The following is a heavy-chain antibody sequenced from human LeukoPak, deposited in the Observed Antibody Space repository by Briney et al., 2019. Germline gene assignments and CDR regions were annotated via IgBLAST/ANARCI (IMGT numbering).Heavy chain of an antibody. CDR1: GGSISSYY. CDR3: ARDPLYCSGGSCYYYGMDV. Sequence: SETLSLTCTVSGGSISSYYWSWIRQPPGKGLEWIGYIYYSGSTNYNPSLKSRVTISVDTSKNQFPLKLSSVTAADTAVYYCARDPLYCSGGSCYYYGMDVWGQGTTVTVSS. D-gene: IGHD2-15*01. CDR2: IYYSGST. V-gene: IGHV4-59*01. J-gene: IGHJ6*02.